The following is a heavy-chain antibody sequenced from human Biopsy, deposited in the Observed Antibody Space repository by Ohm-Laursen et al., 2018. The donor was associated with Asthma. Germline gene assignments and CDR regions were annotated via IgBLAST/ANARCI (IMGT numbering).Heavy chain of an antibody. CDR2: ISAYNGNT. CDR1: GYTLTSYG. J-gene: IGHJ4*02. CDR3: ARDGPVGAPSDY. D-gene: IGHD1-26*01. Sequence: ATVKISCKASGYTLTSYGISRVRQAPGQGLEWMGWISAYNGNTNYAQKLQGRVTMTTDTSTSTAYMELRSLRSEDTAVYYCARDGPVGAPSDYWGQGTLVTVSS. V-gene: IGHV1-18*04.